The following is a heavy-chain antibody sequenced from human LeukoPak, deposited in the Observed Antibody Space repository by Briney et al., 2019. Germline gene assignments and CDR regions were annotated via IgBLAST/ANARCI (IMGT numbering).Heavy chain of an antibody. D-gene: IGHD6-13*01. V-gene: IGHV1-2*02. CDR2: INPNSGGT. Sequence: ASVKVSCKASGYYMHWVRQAPGQGLEWMGWINPNSGGTKYAQKLRGGVTMTRDTSISTAYMELSRLRSDDTAVYYCARGKSATAPDSNWYLDLWGRGMLVTVSS. CDR1: GYY. CDR3: ARGKSATAPDSNWYLDL. J-gene: IGHJ2*01.